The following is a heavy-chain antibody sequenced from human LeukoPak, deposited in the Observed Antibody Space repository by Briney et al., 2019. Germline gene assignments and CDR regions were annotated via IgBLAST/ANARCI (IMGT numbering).Heavy chain of an antibody. CDR3: ARVIAAAGTNWFDP. CDR1: GGSISSYY. CDR2: IYTSGST. D-gene: IGHD6-13*01. Sequence: PSETLSLTCTVSGGSISSYYWSWIRQPAGKGLEWIGRIYTSGSTNYNPSLKSRVTISVDTSKNQFSLKLSSVTAADTAVYYCARVIAAAGTNWFDPWGQGTLVTVSS. V-gene: IGHV4-4*07. J-gene: IGHJ5*02.